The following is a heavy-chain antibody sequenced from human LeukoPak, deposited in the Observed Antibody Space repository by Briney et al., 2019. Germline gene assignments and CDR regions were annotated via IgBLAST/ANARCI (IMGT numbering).Heavy chain of an antibody. CDR3: ARNIWFGESADAFDI. Sequence: ASVKVSCKASGYTFTGYYMHWVRQAPGQGLEWMGWINPNSGGTNYAQKFQGRVTMTRDKSIRTAYMELSRLTSDDTTVYYCARNIWFGESADAFDIWGQGTMVTVSS. D-gene: IGHD3-10*01. V-gene: IGHV1-2*02. CDR1: GYTFTGYY. J-gene: IGHJ3*02. CDR2: INPNSGGT.